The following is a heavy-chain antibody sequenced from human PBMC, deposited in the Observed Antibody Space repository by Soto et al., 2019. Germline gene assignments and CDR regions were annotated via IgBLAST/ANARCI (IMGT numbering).Heavy chain of an antibody. Sequence: PSETLSLTCAVYGGSFSGYYWSWIRQPPGKGLEWIGEINHSGSTNYNPSPKSRVTISVDTSKNQFSLKLSSVTAADTAVYYCARARTIFGVVTPPTMDVWGQGTTVTVSS. CDR3: ARARTIFGVVTPPTMDV. CDR2: INHSGST. CDR1: GGSFSGYY. J-gene: IGHJ6*02. D-gene: IGHD3-3*01. V-gene: IGHV4-34*01.